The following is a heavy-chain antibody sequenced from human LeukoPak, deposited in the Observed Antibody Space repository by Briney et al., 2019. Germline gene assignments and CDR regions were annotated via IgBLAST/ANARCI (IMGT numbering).Heavy chain of an antibody. CDR2: ISYDGSNK. CDR3: AKDTVRGSPPRGTDY. CDR1: GFTFSSYG. Sequence: GGSPRLSCAASGFTFSSYGMHWVRQAPGKGLEWVAVISYDGSNKYYADSVKGRFTISRDNSKNTLYLQMNSLRAEDTAVYYCAKDTVRGSPPRGTDYWGQGTLVTVSS. J-gene: IGHJ4*02. V-gene: IGHV3-30*18. D-gene: IGHD3-10*01.